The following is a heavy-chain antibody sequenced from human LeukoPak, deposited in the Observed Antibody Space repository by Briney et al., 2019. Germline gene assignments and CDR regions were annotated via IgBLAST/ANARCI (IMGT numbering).Heavy chain of an antibody. V-gene: IGHV1-18*01. Sequence: ASVKVSCKASGYTFTSNGISWVRQAPGQGLEWMGWISAYNGNTNYEQKLQGRVTMTTDTSTSTAYMELRSLRSDDTAVYYCARDRYYYDSSGYLYAFDIWGQGTMVTVSS. CDR1: GYTFTSNG. CDR3: ARDRYYYDSSGYLYAFDI. CDR2: ISAYNGNT. D-gene: IGHD3-22*01. J-gene: IGHJ3*02.